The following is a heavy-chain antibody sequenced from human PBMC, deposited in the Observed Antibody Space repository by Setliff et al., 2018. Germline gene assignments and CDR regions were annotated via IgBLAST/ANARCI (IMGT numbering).Heavy chain of an antibody. CDR3: ARHPYYYGSGTYLDNNNRWFDP. V-gene: IGHV5-51*01. D-gene: IGHD3-10*01. CDR2: IYPGDSIT. Sequence: SLNISCKGSGYSFSTCWIGWVRQMPGKGLEWMGIIYPGDSITRYSPSFQGQVTISVDKSINTAYLQWSSLRASDTAIYYCARHPYYYGSGTYLDNNNRWFDPWGQGTLVTVSS. CDR1: GYSFSTCW. J-gene: IGHJ5*02.